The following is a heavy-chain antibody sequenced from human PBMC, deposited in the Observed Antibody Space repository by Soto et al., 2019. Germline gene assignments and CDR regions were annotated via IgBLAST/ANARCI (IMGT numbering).Heavy chain of an antibody. CDR2: IFSNDEK. D-gene: IGHD6-13*01. CDR1: GFSLRNAGLG. CDR3: ASTYSTSWYWFDP. V-gene: IGHV2-26*04. Sequence: TVKESGPVLVKPTETLTLTCTVSGFSLRNAGLGVTWIRQPPGKALEWLAHIFSNDEKSYSTSLKSRLTLSKDTSKSQVVRIMTNMDPVDTSTYYRASTYSTSWYWFDPWGQGTLVTVSS. J-gene: IGHJ5*02.